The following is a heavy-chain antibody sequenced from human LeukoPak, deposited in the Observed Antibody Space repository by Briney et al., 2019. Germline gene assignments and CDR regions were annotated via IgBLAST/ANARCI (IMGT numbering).Heavy chain of an antibody. CDR3: ARDVEMATNNDY. J-gene: IGHJ4*02. Sequence: GGSLRLSCAASGFSFSSYSMNWVRQAPGKGLEWVSSISSSSSYIYYADSVKGRFTISRHNAKNSLYLQMNSLRAEDTAVYDCARDVEMATNNDYWGQGTLVTVSS. CDR1: GFSFSSYS. V-gene: IGHV3-21*01. CDR2: ISSSSSYI. D-gene: IGHD5-24*01.